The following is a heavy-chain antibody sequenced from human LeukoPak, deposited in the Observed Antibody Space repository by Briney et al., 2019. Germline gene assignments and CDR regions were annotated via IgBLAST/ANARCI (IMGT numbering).Heavy chain of an antibody. J-gene: IGHJ4*02. D-gene: IGHD3-3*01. CDR1: GYTFTSYD. CDR2: MNPNSGNT. Sequence: ASVKVSCKASGYTFTSYDINWVRQATGQGLEWMGWMNPNSGNTGYAQKFQGRVTITRNTSISTAYMELSSLRSEDTAVYYCARADVSYYDFWSGSHYFDYWGQGTLVTVSS. V-gene: IGHV1-8*03. CDR3: ARADVSYYDFWSGSHYFDY.